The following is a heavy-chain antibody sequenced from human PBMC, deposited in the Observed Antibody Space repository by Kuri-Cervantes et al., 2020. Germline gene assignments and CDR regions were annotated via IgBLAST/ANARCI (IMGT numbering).Heavy chain of an antibody. Sequence: GSLRLSCTVSGGSISSSSYYWGWIRQPPGKGLEWIGYIYYSGSTNYNPSLKSRVTISVDTSKNQFSLKLSSVTAADTAVYYCARVSTVREGWLSRYYFDYWGQGTLVTVSS. D-gene: IGHD3-22*01. CDR2: IYYSGST. CDR3: ARVSTVREGWLSRYYFDY. J-gene: IGHJ4*02. V-gene: IGHV4-61*05. CDR1: GGSISSSSYY.